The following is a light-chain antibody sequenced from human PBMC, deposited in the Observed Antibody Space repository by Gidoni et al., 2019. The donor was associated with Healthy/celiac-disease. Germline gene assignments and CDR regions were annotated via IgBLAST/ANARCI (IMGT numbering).Light chain of an antibody. CDR1: PSVSSSY. V-gene: IGKV3-20*01. CDR3: QQYGSSPYT. Sequence: DIVLTPSPGTLSLSPGVRATLSCRTSPSVSSSYLAWYQQKPGQAPRLLIYGASSRATGIPDRFSGSGSGTDFTLTISRLEPEDFAVYYCQQYGSSPYTFGQGTKLEIK. J-gene: IGKJ2*01. CDR2: GAS.